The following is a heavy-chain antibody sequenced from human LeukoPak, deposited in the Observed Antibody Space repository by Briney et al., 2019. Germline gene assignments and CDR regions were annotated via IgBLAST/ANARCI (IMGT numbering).Heavy chain of an antibody. CDR3: ARDQYYDSKGWFDP. D-gene: IGHD3-22*01. V-gene: IGHV1-18*04. CDR1: GYTFTSHG. J-gene: IGHJ5*02. CDR2: ISTYNVNT. Sequence: ASVKVSCKASGYTFTSHGITWVRQAPGQGLEWMGWISTYNVNTNYAQRLQGRVTMTTDTSTSTAYMELRSLRSDDTAVYYCARDQYYDSKGWFDPWGQGTLVTVSS.